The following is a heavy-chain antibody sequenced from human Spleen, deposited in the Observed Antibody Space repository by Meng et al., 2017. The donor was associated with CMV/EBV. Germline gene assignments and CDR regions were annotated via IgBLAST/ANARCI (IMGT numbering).Heavy chain of an antibody. Sequence: CKASGYSFTSYYMHWVRQAPGQGLEWMGIINPSGGSTDYAQKFQGRVTMTRDTSTSTVYMELSSLRSEDTAMYYCARVYGGNYIFDYWGQGTLVTVSS. V-gene: IGHV1-46*01. J-gene: IGHJ4*02. D-gene: IGHD1-26*01. CDR2: INPSGGST. CDR3: ARVYGGNYIFDY. CDR1: GYSFTSYY.